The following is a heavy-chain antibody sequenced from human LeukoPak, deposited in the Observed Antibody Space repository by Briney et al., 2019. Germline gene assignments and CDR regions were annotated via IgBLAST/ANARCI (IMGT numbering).Heavy chain of an antibody. V-gene: IGHV3-30*03. Sequence: PGGSLRLSCAASEFTFSSYGMHWVRQAPGKGLEWVAVISYDGSNKYYADSVKGRFTISRDNSKNTVYLQMNSLRAEDTAVYYCARGPNSNWSGLDFWGQGTLLTVSS. J-gene: IGHJ4*02. CDR2: ISYDGSNK. D-gene: IGHD6-6*01. CDR3: ARGPNSNWSGLDF. CDR1: EFTFSSYG.